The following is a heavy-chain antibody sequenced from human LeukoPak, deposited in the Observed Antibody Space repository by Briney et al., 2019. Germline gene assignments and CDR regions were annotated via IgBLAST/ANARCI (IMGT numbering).Heavy chain of an antibody. Sequence: SQTLSLTCAISGDSVSSNSAAWNWIRQSPSRGLEWLGRTYYRSKWYNDYAVSVKSRITINPDTSKNQFSLKLSSVTAADTAVYYCARGYCSGGSCYSSYYYSYMDVWGKGTTVTVSS. CDR1: GDSVSSNSAA. CDR2: TYYRSKWYN. J-gene: IGHJ6*03. CDR3: ARGYCSGGSCYSSYYYSYMDV. D-gene: IGHD2-15*01. V-gene: IGHV6-1*01.